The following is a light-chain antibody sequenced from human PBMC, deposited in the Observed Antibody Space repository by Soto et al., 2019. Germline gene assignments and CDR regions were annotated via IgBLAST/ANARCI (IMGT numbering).Light chain of an antibody. CDR2: EVS. J-gene: IGLJ1*01. Sequence: QSALTQPASVSGSPGQSITISGTGTSSDVGGYNYVSWYQQHPGKAPKLMIFEVSSRPSGVSYRFSGSKSGNTASLTISGLQAEDEADYYCSSYTSSSTLYVFGSGTKMTVL. CDR1: SSDVGGYNY. CDR3: SSYTSSSTLYV. V-gene: IGLV2-14*01.